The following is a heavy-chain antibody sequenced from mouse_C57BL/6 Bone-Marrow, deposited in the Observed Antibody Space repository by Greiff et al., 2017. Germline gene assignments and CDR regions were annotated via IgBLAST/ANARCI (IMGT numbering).Heavy chain of an antibody. J-gene: IGHJ2*01. V-gene: IGHV1-82*01. Sequence: VQVVESGPELVKPGASVKISCKASGYAFSSSWMNWVKQRPGKGLEWIGRIYPGDGDTNYNGKFKGKATLTADKSSSTAYMQLSSLTSEDSAVYFCARLRLDYDYDGDYWGQGTTLTVSS. CDR3: ARLRLDYDYDGDY. CDR2: IYPGDGDT. D-gene: IGHD2-4*01. CDR1: GYAFSSSW.